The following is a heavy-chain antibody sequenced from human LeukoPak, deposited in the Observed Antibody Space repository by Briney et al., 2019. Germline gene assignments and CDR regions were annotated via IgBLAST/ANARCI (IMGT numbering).Heavy chain of an antibody. J-gene: IGHJ4*02. D-gene: IGHD1-26*01. V-gene: IGHV4-39*07. CDR2: VYYSGTT. CDR1: GGSISLSFYY. CDR3: AREGNHWDLQQQFSY. Sequence: KSSETLSLTCSVSGGSISLSFYYWGWIRQPPGKALEWIGSVYYSGTTSYNPSLKSRVTISVDTSKNQVSLRLRSVTAADTAVYFCAREGNHWDLQQQFSYWGQGILVTVSS.